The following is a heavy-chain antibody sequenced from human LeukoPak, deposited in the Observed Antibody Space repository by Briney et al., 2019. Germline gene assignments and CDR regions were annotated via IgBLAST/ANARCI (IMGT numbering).Heavy chain of an antibody. V-gene: IGHV1-46*01. CDR3: ARDYYYDSSGYSPPNFDY. Sequence: ASVKVSCKPSGYTFTSDYMHWVRQAPRPGLEWMGIINPSSGSTTYAQKFQGRVTTTRDTSTSTPYIDLSTLRSPDTPLYYSARDYYYDSSGYSPPNFDYWGQGTLVTVSS. D-gene: IGHD3-22*01. J-gene: IGHJ4*02. CDR2: INPSSGST. CDR1: GYTFTSDY.